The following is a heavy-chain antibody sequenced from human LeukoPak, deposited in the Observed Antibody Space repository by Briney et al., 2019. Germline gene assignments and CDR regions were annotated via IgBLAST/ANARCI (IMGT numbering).Heavy chain of an antibody. CDR1: GYTFTGYY. Sequence: GASVKVSCKASGYTFTGYYMHWVRQAPGQGLEWMGWINPNSGGTNYAQKFQGRVTMTRDTSISTAYMELSRLRSEDTAVYYCARRTMWDTNGWLSPDYWGQGTLVTVSS. CDR2: INPNSGGT. V-gene: IGHV1-2*02. J-gene: IGHJ4*02. CDR3: ARRTMWDTNGWLSPDY. D-gene: IGHD6-19*01.